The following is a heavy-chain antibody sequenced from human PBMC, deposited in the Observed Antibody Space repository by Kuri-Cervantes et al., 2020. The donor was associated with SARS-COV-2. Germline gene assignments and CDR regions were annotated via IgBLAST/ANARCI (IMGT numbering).Heavy chain of an antibody. CDR2: IYYSGST. Sequence: ESLKISCTVSGGSISSYYWGWIRQPPGKGLEWIGSIYYSGSTYYNPSLKSRVTISVDTSKNQFSLKLSSVTAADTAVYYCARDMKAEYYYDSSGYYGYWGQGTLVTVSS. CDR1: GGSISSYY. D-gene: IGHD3-22*01. J-gene: IGHJ4*02. V-gene: IGHV4-39*07. CDR3: ARDMKAEYYYDSSGYYGY.